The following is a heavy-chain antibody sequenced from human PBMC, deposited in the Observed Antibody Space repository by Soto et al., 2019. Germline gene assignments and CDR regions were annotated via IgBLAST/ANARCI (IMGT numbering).Heavy chain of an antibody. Sequence: VGSLRLSCSASGFSFSSFGMHWVRQAPGKGLEWVAVISYDGSNKYYADSVKGRFTISRDNSKNTLYLELNSLRAEDTAFYYCAKGSGQWPNYFDYWGQGTLVTVSS. V-gene: IGHV3-30*18. CDR2: ISYDGSNK. CDR1: GFSFSSFG. J-gene: IGHJ4*02. CDR3: AKGSGQWPNYFDY. D-gene: IGHD6-19*01.